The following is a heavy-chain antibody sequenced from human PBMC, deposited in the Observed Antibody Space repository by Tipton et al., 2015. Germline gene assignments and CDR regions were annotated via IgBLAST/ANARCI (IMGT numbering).Heavy chain of an antibody. Sequence: GSLRLSCAASGFSFSSYAMNWVRQAPGKGLEWVSGISGNGGNTFYADFVEGRFTVSRDNSNNTLYLQLRSLRADDAAVYYCARSGRDSSGYYYRRDRYYYYGMDVWGQGTTVTVSS. V-gene: IGHV3-23*01. CDR2: ISGNGGNT. CDR1: GFSFSSYA. J-gene: IGHJ6*02. D-gene: IGHD3-22*01. CDR3: ARSGRDSSGYYYRRDRYYYYGMDV.